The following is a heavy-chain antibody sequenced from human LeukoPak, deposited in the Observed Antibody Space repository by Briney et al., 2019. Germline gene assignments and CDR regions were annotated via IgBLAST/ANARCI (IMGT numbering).Heavy chain of an antibody. Sequence: PGGSLRLSCAASGFTFSSYVMHWVRQAPGKGLEWVAVIWYDGSNKYYADSVKGRFTISRDNSKNTLYLQMNSLRAEDTAVYYCAKEGELMTYNWFDPWGQGTLVTVSS. CDR2: IWYDGSNK. CDR1: GFTFSSYV. V-gene: IGHV3-33*06. J-gene: IGHJ5*02. D-gene: IGHD3-16*01. CDR3: AKEGELMTYNWFDP.